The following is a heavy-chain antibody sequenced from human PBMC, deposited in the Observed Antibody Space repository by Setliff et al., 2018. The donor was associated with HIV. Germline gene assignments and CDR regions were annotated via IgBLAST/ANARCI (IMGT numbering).Heavy chain of an antibody. Sequence: SETLSLTCSVSGVSMTNNYWTWIRQSPGKGLEWIGYVHYSGNTRYNPSLKSRVTISVDTSKNKFSLKLSPVTAADTAVYYCASEKVAWTVSDSFFEFWGQGVPVTVSS. CDR2: VHYSGNT. CDR1: GVSMTNNY. D-gene: IGHD2-15*01. J-gene: IGHJ4*02. CDR3: ASEKVAWTVSDSFFEF. V-gene: IGHV4-59*01.